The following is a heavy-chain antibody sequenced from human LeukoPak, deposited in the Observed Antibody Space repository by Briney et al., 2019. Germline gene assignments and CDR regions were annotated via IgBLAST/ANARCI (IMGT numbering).Heavy chain of an antibody. D-gene: IGHD6-13*01. V-gene: IGHV3-48*04. J-gene: IGHJ4*02. Sequence: GGSLRLSCAASGFTFSSYSMNWVRQAPGKGLEWVSYISSSSSTIYYADSVKGRFTISRDDAMNSLYLQMNSLRAEDTAIYYCARSLPYGTTWYGRSDFWGQGTLVTVSS. CDR2: ISSSSSTI. CDR1: GFTFSSYS. CDR3: ARSLPYGTTWYGRSDF.